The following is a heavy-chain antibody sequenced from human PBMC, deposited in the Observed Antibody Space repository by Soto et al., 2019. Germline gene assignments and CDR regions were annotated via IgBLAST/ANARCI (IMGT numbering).Heavy chain of an antibody. CDR1: GFTFDDYT. J-gene: IGHJ6*02. D-gene: IGHD6-19*01. CDR3: AKDRKVAGPYYYYGMDV. Sequence: GGSLRLSCAASGFTFDDYTMHWVRQAPGKGLEWVSLISWDGGSTYYADSVKGRFTISRDNSKNSLYLQMNSLRTEDTALYYCAKDRKVAGPYYYYGMDVWGQGTTVTVSS. CDR2: ISWDGGST. V-gene: IGHV3-43*01.